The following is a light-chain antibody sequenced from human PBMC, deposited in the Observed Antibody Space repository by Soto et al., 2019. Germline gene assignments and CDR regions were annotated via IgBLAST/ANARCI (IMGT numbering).Light chain of an antibody. CDR3: CSYAGSSTYV. J-gene: IGLJ1*01. Sequence: QSVLTQPASVSGSPGQLTTISCTGTSSDVGSYNLVSWYQQHPGKAPKLMIYEVSKRPSGLSNRFSGSKSGNTAPLTISGLQAEDEADYYCCSYAGSSTYVFGTGTKVTVL. CDR2: EVS. CDR1: SSDVGSYNL. V-gene: IGLV2-23*02.